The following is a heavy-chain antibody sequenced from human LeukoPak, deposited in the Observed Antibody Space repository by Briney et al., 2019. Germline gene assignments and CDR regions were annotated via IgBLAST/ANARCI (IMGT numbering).Heavy chain of an antibody. CDR2: ISSSGSTI. J-gene: IGHJ4*02. CDR1: GFTFSDYY. D-gene: IGHD4-23*01. Sequence: GGSLRLSCAASGFTFSDYYMSWIRQAPGKGLEWVSYISSSGSTIYYADSVKGRFTISRDNAKNSLYPQMNSLRAEDTAVYYCASASTVVTPGYWGQGTLVTVSS. CDR3: ASASTVVTPGY. V-gene: IGHV3-11*04.